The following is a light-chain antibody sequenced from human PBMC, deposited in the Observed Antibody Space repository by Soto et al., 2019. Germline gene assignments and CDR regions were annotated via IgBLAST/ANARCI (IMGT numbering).Light chain of an antibody. Sequence: QSVLTQPPSVSGAPGQRVTISCTGSSSNIGAGYDVHWYQQLPGTAPKLLIYGNSNRPSGVPDRFSCSKSGTSASLAITGRQAEEEADYYCQSYYSSLSGWVFGGGTQLTVL. CDR3: QSYYSSLSGWV. J-gene: IGLJ3*02. V-gene: IGLV1-40*01. CDR1: SSNIGAGYD. CDR2: GNS.